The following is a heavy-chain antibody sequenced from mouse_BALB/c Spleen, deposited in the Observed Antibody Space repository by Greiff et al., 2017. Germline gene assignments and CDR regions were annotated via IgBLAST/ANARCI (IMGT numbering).Heavy chain of an antibody. J-gene: IGHJ4*01. D-gene: IGHD2-14*01. CDR1: GFSLTSYG. Sequence: VQGVESGPGLVAPSQSLSITCTVSGFSLTSYGVHWVRQPPGKGLEWLGVIWAGGSTNYNSALMSRLSISKDNSKSQVFLKMNSLQTDDTAMYYCARGNYRYDDYAMDYWGQGTSVTVSS. V-gene: IGHV2-9*02. CDR2: IWAGGST. CDR3: ARGNYRYDDYAMDY.